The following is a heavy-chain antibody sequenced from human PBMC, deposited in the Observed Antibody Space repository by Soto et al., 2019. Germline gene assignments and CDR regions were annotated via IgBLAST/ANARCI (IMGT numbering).Heavy chain of an antibody. CDR3: ARAWCSSWYYYYYGMDV. D-gene: IGHD6-13*01. J-gene: IGHJ6*02. V-gene: IGHV1-8*01. CDR2: MNPNSGNT. CDR1: GYTFTSYD. Sequence: QVQLVQSGAEVKKPGASVKVSCKASGYTFTSYDINWVRQATGQGLEWMGWMNPNSGNTGYAQKFQGRVTMTRNTSISTAYMELSSLRSEDTAVYYCARAWCSSWYYYYYGMDVWGQGTTVTVSS.